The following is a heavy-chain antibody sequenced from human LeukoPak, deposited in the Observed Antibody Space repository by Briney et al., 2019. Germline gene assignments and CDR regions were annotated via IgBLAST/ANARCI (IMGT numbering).Heavy chain of an antibody. J-gene: IGHJ1*01. CDR2: IIPIFGTA. CDR3: ARVRVSYGGNPLRYFQH. CDR1: GGTFSSYA. D-gene: IGHD4-23*01. Sequence: SVKVSCKASGGTFSSYAINWVRQAPGQGLEWMGGIIPIFGTANYAQKFQGRVTITTDESTSTAYMELSSLRSEDTAVYYCARVRVSYGGNPLRYFQHWGQGTLVTVSS. V-gene: IGHV1-69*05.